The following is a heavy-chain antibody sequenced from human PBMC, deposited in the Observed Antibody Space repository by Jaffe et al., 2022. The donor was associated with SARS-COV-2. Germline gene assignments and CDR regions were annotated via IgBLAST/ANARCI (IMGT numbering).Heavy chain of an antibody. CDR3: AKRSYCSSTTCSGFDF. D-gene: IGHD2-2*01. CDR2: ISDDGGST. J-gene: IGHJ4*02. CDR1: GFTFSSYA. Sequence: EVQLLESGGNLVQPGGSLRLSCAASGFTFSSYAMSWVRQATGKGLEWVSAISDDGGSTYYADSVKGRFTISRDNSKNTLYLQMNSLRAEDTAVYYCAKRSYCSSTTCSGFDFWGQGTLVTVSS. V-gene: IGHV3-23*01.